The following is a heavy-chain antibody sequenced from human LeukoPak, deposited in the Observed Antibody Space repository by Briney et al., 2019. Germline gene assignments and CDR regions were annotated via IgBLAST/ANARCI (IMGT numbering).Heavy chain of an antibody. CDR2: IRSKANNYAT. J-gene: IGHJ4*02. V-gene: IGHV3-73*01. CDR3: TGDNFDSSVKFDY. CDR1: GLTFSGSA. D-gene: IGHD3-22*01. Sequence: GGSLKLSCVVSGLTFSGSAVHWVRQASGKGLEWVGRIRSKANNYATAYAASVKGRFTISRDDSKNTAYLQMNSLKTEDTAVYYCTGDNFDSSVKFDYWGQGTLVTVSS.